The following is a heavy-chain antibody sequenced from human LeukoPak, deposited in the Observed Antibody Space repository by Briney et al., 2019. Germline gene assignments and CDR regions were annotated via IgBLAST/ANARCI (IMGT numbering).Heavy chain of an antibody. CDR3: ARAGAYYDSSGYYLYAFDI. D-gene: IGHD3-22*01. CDR2: INPSGGST. Sequence: GASVKVSCKASGYTFTSYYMHWVRQATGQGLEWMGIINPSGGSTSYAQKFQGRVTMTRDTSTSTVYMELSSLRSEDTAVYYCARAGAYYDSSGYYLYAFDIWGQGTMVTVSS. J-gene: IGHJ3*02. CDR1: GYTFTSYY. V-gene: IGHV1-46*01.